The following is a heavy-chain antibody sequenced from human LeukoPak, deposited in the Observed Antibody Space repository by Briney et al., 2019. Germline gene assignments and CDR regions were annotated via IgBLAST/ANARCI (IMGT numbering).Heavy chain of an antibody. CDR2: IFYSGST. D-gene: IGHD1-7*01. Sequence: SETLSLTCTVSGGSTSTSNYYWGWIRQPPGKGLEWIGNIFYSGSTYYSPSLKSRATISLDTSRNQFSLKLTSVTAADTAVYFCVRSETIWYYFDYWGQGRLVTVSS. J-gene: IGHJ4*02. CDR1: GGSTSTSNYY. CDR3: VRSETIWYYFDY. V-gene: IGHV4-39*07.